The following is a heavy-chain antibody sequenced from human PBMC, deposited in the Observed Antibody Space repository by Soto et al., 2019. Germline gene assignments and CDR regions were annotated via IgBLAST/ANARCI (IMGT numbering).Heavy chain of an antibody. J-gene: IGHJ4*02. CDR1: GFTFSDYY. Sequence: GGSLRLSCAASGFTFSDYYMSWIRQAPGKGLEWVSYISSSGSTIYYADSVKGRFTISRDNAKNSLYLQMNSLRAEDTAGYYCARSTRAVTYYFDYWGQGTLVTVSS. CDR2: ISSSGSTI. D-gene: IGHD4-17*01. V-gene: IGHV3-11*01. CDR3: ARSTRAVTYYFDY.